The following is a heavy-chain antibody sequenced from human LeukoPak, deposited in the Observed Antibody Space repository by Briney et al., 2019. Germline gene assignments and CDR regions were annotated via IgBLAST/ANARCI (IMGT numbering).Heavy chain of an antibody. Sequence: PGGSLRLSCAASGFTVSSNYMSWVRQAPGKGLEWVSVIYSGGSTYYADSVKGRFTISRDNSKNTLYLQMNSLRAQHTAVYYCARGGSSWYYFGYWGQGTLVTVSS. J-gene: IGHJ4*02. CDR1: GFTVSSNY. V-gene: IGHV3-66*01. D-gene: IGHD6-13*01. CDR3: ARGGSSWYYFGY. CDR2: IYSGGST.